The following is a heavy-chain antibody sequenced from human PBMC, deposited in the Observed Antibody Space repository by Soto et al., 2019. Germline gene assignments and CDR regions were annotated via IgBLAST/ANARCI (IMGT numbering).Heavy chain of an antibody. V-gene: IGHV3-23*01. CDR1: GFTIRSYA. D-gene: IGHD3-10*02. Sequence: PGGSLRLSCAASGFTIRSYAMSWVRQAPGKGLEWVSAISGSGGSTYYADSVKGRFTISRDNSKNTLYLQMNSLRAEDTAVYYCAKGQGWGEAPLSLFDWGQGTLVTVSS. CDR2: ISGSGGST. CDR3: AKGQGWGEAPLSLFD. J-gene: IGHJ4*02.